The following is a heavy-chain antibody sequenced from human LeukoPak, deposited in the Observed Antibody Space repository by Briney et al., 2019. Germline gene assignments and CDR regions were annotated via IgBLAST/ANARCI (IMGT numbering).Heavy chain of an antibody. CDR2: IYTSGST. CDR1: GGSISSGSYY. J-gene: IGHJ6*03. Sequence: SQTLSLTCTVSGGSISSGSYYWSWIRQPAGKGLEWIGRIYTSGSTNYNPSLKSRVTISVDTSKNQFSLKLSSVTAADTAVYYCARVEGGYVSYYYYMDVWGKGTTVTVSS. CDR3: ARVEGGYVSYYYYMDV. V-gene: IGHV4-61*02. D-gene: IGHD5-12*01.